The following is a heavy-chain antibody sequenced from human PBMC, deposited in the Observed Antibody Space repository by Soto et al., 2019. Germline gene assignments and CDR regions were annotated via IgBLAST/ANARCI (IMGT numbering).Heavy chain of an antibody. J-gene: IGHJ6*02. Sequence: KPSETLSLTCTVSGGSVSSGSYYWSWIRQPPGKGLEWIGYIYYSGSTNYNPSLKSRVTISVDTSKNQFSLKLSSVTAADTAVYYCARDDYDFWSGYYYGMDVWGQGTTVTVSS. D-gene: IGHD3-3*01. CDR3: ARDDYDFWSGYYYGMDV. CDR2: IYYSGST. CDR1: GGSVSSGSYY. V-gene: IGHV4-61*01.